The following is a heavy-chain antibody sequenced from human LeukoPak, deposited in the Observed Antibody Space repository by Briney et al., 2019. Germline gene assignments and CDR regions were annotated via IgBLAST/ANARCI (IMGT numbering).Heavy chain of an antibody. CDR3: ATGGAYADAFDI. CDR1: GGAFNTFA. D-gene: IGHD5-12*01. J-gene: IGHJ3*02. V-gene: IGHV1-69*11. Sequence: ASVKVSCKASGGAFNTFAIYWVRQAPGQGLEWMGRIIPILRQSNSAQKFQSTVSITADAFTNTAYIELSSLRSEDSAVYYCATGGAYADAFDIWGQGTLVTVSS. CDR2: IIPILRQS.